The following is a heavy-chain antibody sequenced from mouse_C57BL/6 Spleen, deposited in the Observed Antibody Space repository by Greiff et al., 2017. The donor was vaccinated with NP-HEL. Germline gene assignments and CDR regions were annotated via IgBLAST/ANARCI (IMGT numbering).Heavy chain of an antibody. V-gene: IGHV1-63*01. D-gene: IGHD1-1*01. CDR3: ARTFTTVVDYWYFDV. CDR2: IYPGGGYT. CDR1: GYTFTNYW. J-gene: IGHJ1*03. Sequence: VQLQQSGAELVRPGTSVKMSCKASGYTFTNYWIGWAKQRPGHGLEWIGDIYPGGGYTNYNEKFKGKATLTADKSSSTAYMQFSSLTSEDSAIYYCARTFTTVVDYWYFDVWGTGTTVTVSS.